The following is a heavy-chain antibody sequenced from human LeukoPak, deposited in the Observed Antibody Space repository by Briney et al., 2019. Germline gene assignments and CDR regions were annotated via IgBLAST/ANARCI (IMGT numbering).Heavy chain of an antibody. CDR1: GFILRSHW. CDR3: ARGPNFGSRVDYFDY. D-gene: IGHD5-12*01. Sequence: HPGGSLRLSCAASGFILRSHWMGWVRQAPGRGLEWVAHIKQDGSEEQYVDSVEGRFILSRDDAKNSVYLQMNSLRVDDTAVYYCARGPNFGSRVDYFDYWGQGTPVTVSS. J-gene: IGHJ4*02. V-gene: IGHV3-7*01. CDR2: IKQDGSEE.